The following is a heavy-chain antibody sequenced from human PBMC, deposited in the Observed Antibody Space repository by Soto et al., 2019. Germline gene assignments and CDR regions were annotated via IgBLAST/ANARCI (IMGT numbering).Heavy chain of an antibody. J-gene: IGHJ4*02. CDR2: IKEDGSEI. D-gene: IGHD3-16*01. CDR1: GLYVMSCW. Sequence: GAQRLFSKHAGLYVMSCWMSRVRQAPGKGLEWVASIKEDGSEIYYLNSVRGRFSISRDSAGNALHLTMNYLSAEDTGVYFCARDLGFDYVNWGQGTLVT. V-gene: IGHV3-7*01. CDR3: ARDLGFDYVN.